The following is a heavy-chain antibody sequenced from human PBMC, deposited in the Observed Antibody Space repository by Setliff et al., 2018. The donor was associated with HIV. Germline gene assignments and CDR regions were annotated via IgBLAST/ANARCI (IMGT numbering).Heavy chain of an antibody. CDR1: GFSISSDYY. CDR2: IYHSGST. D-gene: IGHD3-22*01. Sequence: PSETLSLTCTVSGFSISSDYYGGWIRQPPGKGLEWIGSIYHSGSTYYNPSLQSRVTMAVDTSKNHFSLRLSSVSAADTAVYYCARNPHYFDRSGSYSWFYFDFWGQGALVTVSS. CDR3: ARNPHYFDRSGSYSWFYFDF. V-gene: IGHV4-38-2*02. J-gene: IGHJ4*02.